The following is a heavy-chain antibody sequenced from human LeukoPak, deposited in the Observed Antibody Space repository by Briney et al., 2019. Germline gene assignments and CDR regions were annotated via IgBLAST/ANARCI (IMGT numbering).Heavy chain of an antibody. D-gene: IGHD6-13*01. J-gene: IGHJ5*02. Sequence: ASVKVSCKASGYTFTGYYMHWVRQAPGQGLERMGWINPNSGGTNYAQKFQGRVTMTRDTSISTAYMELSRLRSDDTAVYYCARDPYPGSSSWYYWFDPWGQGTLVTVSS. CDR3: ARDPYPGSSSWYYWFDP. CDR1: GYTFTGYY. V-gene: IGHV1-2*02. CDR2: INPNSGGT.